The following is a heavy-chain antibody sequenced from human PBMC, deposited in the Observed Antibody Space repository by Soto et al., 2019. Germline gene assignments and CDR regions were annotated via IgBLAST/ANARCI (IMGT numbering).Heavy chain of an antibody. V-gene: IGHV4-30-4*01. J-gene: IGHJ1*01. Sequence: SETLSLTCTVSGGSINSGDYYWNWIRQPPGKGLAWIGYISFSGNTYYNPSLKGRVIISLDTSQNQFSLKLTSVSAADTAVYYCASELTGYSFGPGDIYWGQGTLVTVSS. CDR1: GGSINSGDYY. CDR3: ASELTGYSFGPGDIY. CDR2: ISFSGNT. D-gene: IGHD5-18*01.